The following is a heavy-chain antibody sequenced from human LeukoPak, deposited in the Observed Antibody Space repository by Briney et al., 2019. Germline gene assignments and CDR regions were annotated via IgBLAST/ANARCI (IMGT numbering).Heavy chain of an antibody. Sequence: GRSLRLSCAASGFTFSSYGMHWVRQAPGKGLEWVSGISGSGGSTYYADSVKGRFTISRDNSKNTLYLQMNSLRAEDTAVYYCARDKVMYYYGSGSYDYWGQGTLVTVSS. J-gene: IGHJ4*02. CDR3: ARDKVMYYYGSGSYDY. D-gene: IGHD3-10*01. CDR2: ISGSGGST. CDR1: GFTFSSYG. V-gene: IGHV3-23*01.